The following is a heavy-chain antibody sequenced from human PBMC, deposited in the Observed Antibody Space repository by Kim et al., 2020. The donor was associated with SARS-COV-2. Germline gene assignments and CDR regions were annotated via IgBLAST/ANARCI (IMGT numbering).Heavy chain of an antibody. J-gene: IGHJ6*02. V-gene: IGHV4-31*03. CDR1: GGSISSGGYY. CDR3: ARDRGDYSSMYYYYGMDV. Sequence: SETLSLTCTVSGGSISSGGYYWSWIRQHPGKGLEWIGYIYYSRSTYYNPSLKSRVTISVDTSKNQFSLKLSSVTAADTAVYYCARDRGDYSSMYYYYGMDVWGQGTTVTVSS. D-gene: IGHD4-4*01. CDR2: IYYSRST.